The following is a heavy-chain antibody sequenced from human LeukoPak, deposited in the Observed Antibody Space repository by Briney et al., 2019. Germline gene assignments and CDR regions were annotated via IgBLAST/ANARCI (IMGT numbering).Heavy chain of an antibody. CDR2: ITSRSSTI. J-gene: IGHJ3*02. CDR3: ARASGSRNFYFGAFDI. V-gene: IGHV3-48*04. CDR1: GFTFSSYR. Sequence: GGSLRLSCAASGFTFSSYRMNWVRQAPGKGLEWVSYITSRSSTIYYADSVKGRFTISRDNAKNSLYLQMNSLGAEDTAVYYCARASGSRNFYFGAFDIWGQGTMVTVSS. D-gene: IGHD3-10*01.